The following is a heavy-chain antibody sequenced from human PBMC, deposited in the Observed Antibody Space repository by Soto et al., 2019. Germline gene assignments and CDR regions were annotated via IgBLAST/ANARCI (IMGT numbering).Heavy chain of an antibody. CDR1: GFTFSSYA. CDR3: AKSSSILTGYSSEPYYFDY. Sequence: GGSLRLSCAASGFTFSSYAMSWVRQAPGKGLEWVSAISGSGGSTYYADSVKGRFTISRDNSKNTLYLQMNSLRAEDTAVYYCAKSSSILTGYSSEPYYFDYWGQGTLVTVSS. V-gene: IGHV3-23*01. D-gene: IGHD3-9*01. CDR2: ISGSGGST. J-gene: IGHJ4*02.